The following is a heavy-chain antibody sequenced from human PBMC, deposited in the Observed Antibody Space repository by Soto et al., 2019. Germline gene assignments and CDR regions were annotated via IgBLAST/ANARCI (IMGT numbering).Heavy chain of an antibody. V-gene: IGHV3-7*01. CDR1: GFTFSSYW. CDR2: IKQDGSEK. D-gene: IGHD3-22*01. Sequence: EVQLVESGGGLVQPGGSLRLSCAASGFTFSSYWMGWVRQAPGKGLEWVANIKQDGSEKYYVDSVKGRFTISRDNAKNSLYLQMNSLRAEDTAVYYCARAGDSIIDYFDYWGQGTLVTVSS. J-gene: IGHJ4*02. CDR3: ARAGDSIIDYFDY.